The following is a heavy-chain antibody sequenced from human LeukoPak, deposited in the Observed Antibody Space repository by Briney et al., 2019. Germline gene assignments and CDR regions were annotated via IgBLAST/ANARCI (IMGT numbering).Heavy chain of an antibody. J-gene: IGHJ4*01. V-gene: IGHV3-30*04. CDR1: GFTFSSYA. D-gene: IGHD3-22*01. CDR3: AKGDNYYDSSGYYHGRALFDY. CDR2: TSYNGKNK. Sequence: GRSLRLSCVGSGFTFSSYAMHWVRQAPGKGLEWVAGTSYNGKNKFYADSVKGRLSISSDNSKNTLYVQLDSLRAEDTAVYYCAKGDNYYDSSGYYHGRALFDYWGHGALDTVSS.